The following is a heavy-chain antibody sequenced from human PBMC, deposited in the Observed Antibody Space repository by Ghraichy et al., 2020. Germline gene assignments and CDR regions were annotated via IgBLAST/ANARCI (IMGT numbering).Heavy chain of an antibody. D-gene: IGHD4-11*01. CDR2: ISSSGSTI. J-gene: IGHJ4*02. Sequence: GGSLRLSCAASGFTFSDYYMSWIRQAPGKGLEWVSYISSSGSTIYYADSVTGRFTISRDNAKNSLYLQMNSLRAEDTAVYYCAGNTVTIYRRFDYGGQGTLVTVSS. CDR3: AGNTVTIYRRFDY. CDR1: GFTFSDYY. V-gene: IGHV3-11*04.